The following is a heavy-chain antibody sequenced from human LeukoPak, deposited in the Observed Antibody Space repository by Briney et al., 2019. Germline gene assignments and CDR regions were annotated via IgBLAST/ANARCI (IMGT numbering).Heavy chain of an antibody. Sequence: GGSLRLSCAASGFTFSDHYMDWVRQAPGQGLEWVGLIRNKASSYTTIYAASVRGRFTISRDDSKNSVYLQMDSLKTEDTAVYYCGDLGSAGTDHWGQGTPVTVSS. J-gene: IGHJ4*02. D-gene: IGHD3-10*01. CDR1: GFTFSDHY. V-gene: IGHV3-72*01. CDR2: IRNKASSYTT. CDR3: GDLGSAGTDH.